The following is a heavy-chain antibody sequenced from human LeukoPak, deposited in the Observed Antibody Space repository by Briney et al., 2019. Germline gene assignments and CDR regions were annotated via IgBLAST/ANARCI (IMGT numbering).Heavy chain of an antibody. CDR2: ISYDGSNK. Sequence: GGSLRLSSAASGFTFSSYGMHWVRQAPGKGLEWVAVISYDGSNKYYADSVKGRFTISRDNSKNTLYLQMNSLRAEDTAVYCCAKDSPSRGMDVWGQGTTVTVSS. CDR1: GFTFSSYG. V-gene: IGHV3-30*18. CDR3: AKDSPSRGMDV. J-gene: IGHJ6*02.